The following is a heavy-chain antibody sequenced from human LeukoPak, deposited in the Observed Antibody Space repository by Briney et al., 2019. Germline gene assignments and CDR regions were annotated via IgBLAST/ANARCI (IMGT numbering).Heavy chain of an antibody. CDR3: ARGDTYYDFWSGYFDY. CDR2: IIPILGIA. CDR1: NYTFSSYA. J-gene: IGHJ4*02. V-gene: IGHV1-69*04. D-gene: IGHD3-3*01. Sequence: ASVTVSCKASNYTFSSYAISWVRQAPGQGLEWMGRIIPILGIANYAQKFQGRVTITADKSTSTAYMELSSLRSEDTAVYYCARGDTYYDFWSGYFDYWGQGTLVTVSS.